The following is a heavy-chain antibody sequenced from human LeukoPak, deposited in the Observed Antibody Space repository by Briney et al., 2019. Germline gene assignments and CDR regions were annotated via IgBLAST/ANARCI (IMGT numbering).Heavy chain of an antibody. CDR2: IYSGGST. J-gene: IGHJ4*02. V-gene: IGHV3-53*01. CDR1: RFTVSINY. Sequence: GGSLRLSCAASRFTVSINYMSWDRQAPGKGLEWVSVIYSGGSTYYADSVKGRFTISKDNSKNTPYLQMNSLRAEDTAVYYCAREGPSYSSRDYWGQGTLVTVSS. CDR3: AREGPSYSSRDY. D-gene: IGHD3-22*01.